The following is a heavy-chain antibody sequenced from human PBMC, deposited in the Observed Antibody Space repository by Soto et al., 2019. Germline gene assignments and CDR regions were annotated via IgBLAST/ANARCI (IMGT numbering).Heavy chain of an antibody. CDR1: GYTFTSYC. CDR3: ASGTNYYDSSGFFVY. V-gene: IGHV1-18*01. D-gene: IGHD3-22*01. J-gene: IGHJ4*02. Sequence: ASVKVSCKASGYTFTSYCISWVRQAPGQGLEWMGWISAYNGNTNYAQKLQGRVTMTTDTSTSTAYMELRSLGSDDTAVYYCASGTNYYDSSGFFVYWGQGTLVTVSS. CDR2: ISAYNGNT.